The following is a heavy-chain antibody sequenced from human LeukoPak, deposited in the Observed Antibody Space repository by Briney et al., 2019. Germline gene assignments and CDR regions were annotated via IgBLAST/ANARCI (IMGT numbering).Heavy chain of an antibody. CDR1: GFTFSIYA. Sequence: PGGSLRLSCSASGFTFSIYAVHWVRQAPGKGLEYVSGISDNGGSTYYADSVKGRFTISRDNSKNTLYLQMSSLTPEDTARYYCVNLGQWLVPDYYYGIDVWGQGTTVTVSS. CDR3: VNLGQWLVPDYYYGIDV. CDR2: ISDNGGST. D-gene: IGHD6-19*01. V-gene: IGHV3-64D*06. J-gene: IGHJ6*02.